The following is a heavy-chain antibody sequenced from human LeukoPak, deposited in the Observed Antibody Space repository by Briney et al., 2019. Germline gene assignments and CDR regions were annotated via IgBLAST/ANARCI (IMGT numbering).Heavy chain of an antibody. CDR1: GFTFSSYS. CDR2: IGSSSSTI. V-gene: IGHV3-48*04. D-gene: IGHD3-3*01. CDR3: AREAYGFHAFDI. J-gene: IGHJ3*02. Sequence: GGSLRLSCAASGFTFSSYSMNWVRQAPGKGLEWVSYIGSSSSTIYYADSVKGRFTISRDNAKNSLYLQMNSLRAEDTAVYYCAREAYGFHAFDIWGQGTMVTVSS.